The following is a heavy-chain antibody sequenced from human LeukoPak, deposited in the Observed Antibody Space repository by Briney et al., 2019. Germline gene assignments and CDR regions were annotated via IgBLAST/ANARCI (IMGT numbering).Heavy chain of an antibody. Sequence: PSETLSLTCTVSGGSINSDGFYWGWIRQPPGKGLEWIGEINHSGSTNYNPSLKSRVTISVDTSKNQFSLKLSSVTAADTAVYYCARAALRYFDWSLRFSAFDIWGQGTMVTVSS. D-gene: IGHD3-9*01. CDR1: GGSINSDGFY. J-gene: IGHJ3*02. CDR3: ARAALRYFDWSLRFSAFDI. V-gene: IGHV4-39*07. CDR2: INHSGST.